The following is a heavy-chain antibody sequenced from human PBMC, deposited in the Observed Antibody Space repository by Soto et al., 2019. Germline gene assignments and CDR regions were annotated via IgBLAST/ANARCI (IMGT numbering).Heavy chain of an antibody. CDR2: ISYDGSNK. CDR1: GFTFSSYA. J-gene: IGHJ4*02. D-gene: IGHD6-19*01. V-gene: IGHV3-30-3*01. CDR3: ARDRLIAVAGNNYIDY. Sequence: GGSMRLSCAASGFTFSSYAMHWVRQAPGKGLEWVAVISYDGSNKYYADSVKGRFTISRDNSKNTLYLQMNSLRAEDTAVYYCARDRLIAVAGNNYIDYWGQGTLVTVSS.